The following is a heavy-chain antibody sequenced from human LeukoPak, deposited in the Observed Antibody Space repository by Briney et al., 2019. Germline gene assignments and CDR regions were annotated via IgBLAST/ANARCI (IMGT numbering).Heavy chain of an antibody. CDR3: ARDGPFDGMDV. CDR2: ISSSSSYI. CDR1: GFTFSSYS. J-gene: IGHJ6*02. D-gene: IGHD3-3*01. V-gene: IGHV3-21*01. Sequence: GSLRLSCAASGFTFSSYSMNWVRPAPGKGLEWVSSISSSSSYIYYADSVKGRFTISRDNAKNSLYLQMNSLRAEDTAVYYCARDGPFDGMDVWGQGTTVTVSS.